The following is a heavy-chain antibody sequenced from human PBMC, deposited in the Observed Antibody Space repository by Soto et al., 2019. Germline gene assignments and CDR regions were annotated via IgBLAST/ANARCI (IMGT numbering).Heavy chain of an antibody. D-gene: IGHD5-18*01. V-gene: IGHV4-34*01. CDR3: ARGDLRYSYGYYYYYYGMDV. J-gene: IGHJ6*02. CDR1: GGSFSGYY. CDR2: INHSGST. Sequence: PSETLSLTCAVYGGSFSGYYWSWIRQPPGKGLEWIGEINHSGSTNYNPSLKSRVTISVDTSKNQFSLKLSSVTAADTAVYYCARGDLRYSYGYYYYYYGMDVWGQGTTVTVSS.